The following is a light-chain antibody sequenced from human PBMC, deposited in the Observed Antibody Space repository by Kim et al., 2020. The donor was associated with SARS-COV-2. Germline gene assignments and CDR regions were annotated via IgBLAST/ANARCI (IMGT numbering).Light chain of an antibody. CDR3: TAWGGSLSGRV. CDR2: ASD. J-gene: IGLJ2*01. Sequence: GRRDTSSCSGTPSNIGSNTVNWYQELPGTAPKLIIYASDQRPSGVPERFSGSKSGTSASLAISGLQSEDEADYYCTAWGGSLSGRVFGGGTKVTVL. V-gene: IGLV1-44*01. CDR1: PSNIGSNT.